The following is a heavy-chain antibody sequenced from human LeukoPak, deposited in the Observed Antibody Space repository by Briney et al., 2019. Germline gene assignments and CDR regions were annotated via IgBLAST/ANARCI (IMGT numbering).Heavy chain of an antibody. CDR2: ISSSSSYI. Sequence: PGGSLRLSCAASGITFSNYRMNWVRQAPGKGLEWVSSISSSSSYIYYADSVKGRFTISRDNAKNSLYLQMNSLRAEDTAVYYCARGINLSGWYDGDAFDIWGQGTMVTVSS. J-gene: IGHJ3*02. CDR1: GITFSNYR. D-gene: IGHD6-19*01. CDR3: ARGINLSGWYDGDAFDI. V-gene: IGHV3-21*01.